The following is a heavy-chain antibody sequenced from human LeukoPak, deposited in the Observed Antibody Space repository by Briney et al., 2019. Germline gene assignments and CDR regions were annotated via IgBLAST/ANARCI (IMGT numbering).Heavy chain of an antibody. CDR2: INAGNGNT. Sequence: ASVKVSCKASGYSFTSYAMHWVRQAPGQRLEWMGWINAGNGNTKYSQKFQGRVTITRDTSASTAYMDLSSLRSEDSAVYYCARGRPGWYDLSFDYWGQGTLVTVSS. CDR3: ARGRPGWYDLSFDY. V-gene: IGHV1-3*01. CDR1: GYSFTSYA. J-gene: IGHJ4*02. D-gene: IGHD6-19*01.